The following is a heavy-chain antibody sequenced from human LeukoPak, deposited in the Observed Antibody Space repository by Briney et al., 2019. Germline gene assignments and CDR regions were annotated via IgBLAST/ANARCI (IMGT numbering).Heavy chain of an antibody. CDR2: IYYSGST. D-gene: IGHD4-23*01. CDR3: ARGAGYGGISGWFDP. Sequence: SETLSLTCTVSGGSVSSGSYYWSWIRQPPGKGLEWIGYIYYSGSTNYNPSLKSRVTISVDTSKNQFSLKLSSVTAADTAVYYCARGAGYGGISGWFDPWGQGTLVTVSS. V-gene: IGHV4-61*01. J-gene: IGHJ5*02. CDR1: GGSVSSGSYY.